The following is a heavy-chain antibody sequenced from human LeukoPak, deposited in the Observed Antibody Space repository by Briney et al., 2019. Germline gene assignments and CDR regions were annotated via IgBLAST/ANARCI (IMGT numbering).Heavy chain of an antibody. D-gene: IGHD3-16*02. CDR1: GGSISSYY. CDR2: IYYSGST. V-gene: IGHV4-59*01. J-gene: IGHJ4*02. CDR3: ERGYYDYVWGSYRIHFDY. Sequence: SETLSLTCTVSGGSISSYYWSWIRQPPGKGLEWIGYIYYSGSTNYNPSLKSRVTISVDTSKNQFSLKLCSVTAADTAVYYCERGYYDYVWGSYRIHFDYWGQGTLVTVSS.